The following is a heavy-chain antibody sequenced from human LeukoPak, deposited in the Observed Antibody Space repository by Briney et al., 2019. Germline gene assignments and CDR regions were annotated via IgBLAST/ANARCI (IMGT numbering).Heavy chain of an antibody. D-gene: IGHD1-26*01. CDR2: IYYSGST. Sequence: PSETLSLTCTVSGGSISSSSYYWGWIRQPPGKGLEWIGSIYYSGSTNYNPSLKSRVTISVDTSKNQFSLKLSSVTAADTAVYYCARHHPHSGSYYPYYYYYGMDVWGQGTTVTVSS. J-gene: IGHJ6*02. CDR3: ARHHPHSGSYYPYYYYYGMDV. CDR1: GGSISSSSYY. V-gene: IGHV4-39*01.